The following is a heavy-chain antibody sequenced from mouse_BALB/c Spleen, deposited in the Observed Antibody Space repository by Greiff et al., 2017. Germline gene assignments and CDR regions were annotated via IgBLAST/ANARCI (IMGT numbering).Heavy chain of an antibody. CDR3: ARPNWDVRYFDV. Sequence: EVHLVESGGGLVKPGGSLKLSCAASGFTFSSYAMSWVRQTPEKRLEWVATISSGGSYTYYPDSVKGRFTISRDNAKNTLYLQMSSLRSEDTAMYYCARPNWDVRYFDVWGAGTTVTVSS. J-gene: IGHJ1*01. CDR2: ISSGGSYT. V-gene: IGHV5-9-3*01. D-gene: IGHD4-1*02. CDR1: GFTFSSYA.